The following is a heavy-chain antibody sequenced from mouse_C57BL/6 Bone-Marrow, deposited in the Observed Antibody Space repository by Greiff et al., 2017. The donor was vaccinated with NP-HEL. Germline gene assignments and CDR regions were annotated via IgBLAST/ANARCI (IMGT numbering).Heavy chain of an antibody. D-gene: IGHD2-5*01. Sequence: EVHLVESGGDLVKPGGSLKLSCAASGFTFSSYGMSWVRQTPDKRLEWVATISSGGSYTYYPDSVQGRFTISRDNAKNTLYLQMSSLKSEDTAMYYCARRDTIVTSYAMDYWGQGTSVTVSS. CDR1: GFTFSSYG. CDR3: ARRDTIVTSYAMDY. V-gene: IGHV5-6*01. J-gene: IGHJ4*01. CDR2: ISSGGSYT.